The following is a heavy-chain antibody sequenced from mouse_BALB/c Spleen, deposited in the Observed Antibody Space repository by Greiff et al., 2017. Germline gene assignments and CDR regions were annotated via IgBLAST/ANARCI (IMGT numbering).Heavy chain of an antibody. CDR1: GFTFSSYA. V-gene: IGHV5-6-5*01. J-gene: IGHJ2*01. CDR3: ARDLYYYGSSYEDY. D-gene: IGHD1-1*01. Sequence: EVKLVESGGGLVKPGGSLKLSCAASGFTFSSYAMSWVRQTPEKRLEWVASISSGGSTYYPDSVKGRFTISRDNAKNTLYLQMSSLKSEDTAMYYCARDLYYYGSSYEDYWGQGTTLTVSS. CDR2: ISSGGST.